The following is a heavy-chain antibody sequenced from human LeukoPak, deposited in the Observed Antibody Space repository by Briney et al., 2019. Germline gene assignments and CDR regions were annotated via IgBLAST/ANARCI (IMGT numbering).Heavy chain of an antibody. V-gene: IGHV1-2*02. Sequence: ASVKVSCKASGYTFTAYYIHWVRQAPGQGLEWMGWINPDSGATNYAQRFQGRVTMTSDTSISTAYMEVSSLRSDDTAVYSCAKLGPTHYMDYWGQGTLVTVSS. CDR3: AKLGPTHYMDY. CDR2: INPDSGAT. CDR1: GYTFTAYY. D-gene: IGHD3-3*02. J-gene: IGHJ4*02.